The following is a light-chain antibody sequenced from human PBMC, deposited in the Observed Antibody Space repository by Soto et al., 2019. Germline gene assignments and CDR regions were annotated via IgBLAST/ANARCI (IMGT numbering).Light chain of an antibody. Sequence: QAVVTQEPSLIVSPGGTVTLTCGSRTGAVTSGHYPHWFQQKPDQAPRTLIYDTSIKHSWTPARFSGSLLGGKAALTLSGSQPADEGDYYCLLYYSETVVFGGGTKLTVL. V-gene: IGLV7-46*01. CDR3: LLYYSETVV. CDR2: DTS. CDR1: TGAVTSGHY. J-gene: IGLJ2*01.